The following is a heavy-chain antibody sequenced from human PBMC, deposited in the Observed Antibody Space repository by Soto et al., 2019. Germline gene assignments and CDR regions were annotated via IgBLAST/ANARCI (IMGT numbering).Heavy chain of an antibody. Sequence: LXLSGAASVFTFRIYAIHWVRQAPGKWLEWVAVISYDGSNKYYADSVKGRFTISRDNSKNTLYLQMNSLRAEDTAVYYCARVGTLTFDYWGQGTLVTVSS. CDR2: ISYDGSNK. D-gene: IGHD7-27*01. J-gene: IGHJ4*02. V-gene: IGHV3-30-3*01. CDR3: ARVGTLTFDY. CDR1: VFTFRIYA.